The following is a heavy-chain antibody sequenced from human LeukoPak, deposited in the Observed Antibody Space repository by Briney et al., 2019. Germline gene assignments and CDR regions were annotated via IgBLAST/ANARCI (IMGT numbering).Heavy chain of an antibody. J-gene: IGHJ4*02. D-gene: IGHD1-26*01. CDR1: GFTFSSYA. Sequence: GGSLRLSCAASGFTFSSYAMNWVRQAPGKGLEWVSFISGSGDTTYYADSVKGRFTISRDNSKNTLYLRMNSLRAEDTAVYYCAKSRGESRGASNYWGQGTLVTVSS. V-gene: IGHV3-23*01. CDR2: ISGSGDTT. CDR3: AKSRGESRGASNY.